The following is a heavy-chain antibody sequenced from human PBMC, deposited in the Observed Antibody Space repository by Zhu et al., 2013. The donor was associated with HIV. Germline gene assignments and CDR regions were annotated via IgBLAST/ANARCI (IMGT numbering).Heavy chain of an antibody. V-gene: IGHV1-18*01. CDR3: ARADWNYFSGYFYKGLDV. J-gene: IGHJ6*02. CDR1: GYSFTDFG. D-gene: IGHD1-7*01. CDR2: ITAKNGNT. Sequence: QVQLVQSGAEVKKPGASVKVSCRASGYSFTDFGISWVRQAPGQGLEWMAWITAKNGNTNYAQNFLGRVAMSTDTSTNTAYMELRSLTSDDTAVYYCARADWNYFSGYFYKGLDVWGPRDHGHRLL.